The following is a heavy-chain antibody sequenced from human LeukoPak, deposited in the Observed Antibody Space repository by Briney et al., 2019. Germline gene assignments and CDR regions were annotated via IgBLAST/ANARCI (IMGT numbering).Heavy chain of an antibody. Sequence: GGSLRLSCSASGFTFSSYVLSWVRQAPGKGLEWVSAISGSGDNTYYADSVKGRFTISRDNSKNMLYLQMNSLRAEDTALYYCARGRNYYFDYWGQGTLVTVSS. V-gene: IGHV3-23*01. J-gene: IGHJ4*02. CDR1: GFTFSSYV. CDR3: ARGRNYYFDY. CDR2: ISGSGDNT.